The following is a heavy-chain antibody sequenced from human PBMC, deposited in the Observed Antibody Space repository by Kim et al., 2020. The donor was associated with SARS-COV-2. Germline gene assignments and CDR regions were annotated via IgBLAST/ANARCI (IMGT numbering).Heavy chain of an antibody. J-gene: IGHJ4*01. CDR2: IGPNGDAT. CDR3: VRGYNFAYDF. CDR1: GFTFSNYY. V-gene: IGHV3-64*01. Sequence: GGSLRLSCAASGFTFSNYYMHWVRQAPGKGLEFVAAIGPNGDATYYANSVMGRFTISRDNSKNALWLQVGSLGPEDMAIYYCVRGYNFAYDFWGQGNLVTVSA. D-gene: IGHD5-12*01.